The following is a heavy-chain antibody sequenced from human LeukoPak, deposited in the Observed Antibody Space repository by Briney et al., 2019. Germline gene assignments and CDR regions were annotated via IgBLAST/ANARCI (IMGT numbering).Heavy chain of an antibody. CDR1: GGSFRGYY. Sequence: SSETLSLTCAVYGGSFRGYYWSWIRQPPGKGLEWIGEINHSGSTNYNPSLKSRVTISVDTSKNQFSLKLSSVTAADTAVYYCARGVTRYYYFYGMYVWGKGTTVTVSS. J-gene: IGHJ6*04. CDR2: INHSGST. CDR3: ARGVTRYYYFYGMYV. V-gene: IGHV4-34*01. D-gene: IGHD2-21*02.